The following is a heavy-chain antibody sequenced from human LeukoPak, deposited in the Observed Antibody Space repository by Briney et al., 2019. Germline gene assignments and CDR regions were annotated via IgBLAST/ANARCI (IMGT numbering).Heavy chain of an antibody. D-gene: IGHD3-22*01. CDR3: ARGVTMIVVVIHDWYFDL. CDR2: IYYTRST. J-gene: IGHJ2*01. Sequence: PSETLSLTCTVSGGSISSSSYYWGWLRQPPGKGLEWIGSIYYTRSTYYNPSLKSRVTISVDTSKNQFSLKLTSVTAADTAAYYCARGVTMIVVVIHDWYFDLWGRGTLVTVSS. V-gene: IGHV4-39*01. CDR1: GGSISSSSYY.